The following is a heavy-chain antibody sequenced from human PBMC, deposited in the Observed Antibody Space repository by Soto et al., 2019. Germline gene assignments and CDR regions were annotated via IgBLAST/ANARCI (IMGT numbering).Heavy chain of an antibody. V-gene: IGHV2-5*02. Sequence: QITLKESGPTLVRPTQTLTLTCAFSGFSLSTSGVGVGWIRQPPGKALEWLAVIYWDDSKHYSPSRRSRLTITKDTSKNQVVLTMTNMDPMDTGTYYCAQKGPEDWPLDYWCQGTLVTVSS. D-gene: IGHD3-9*01. CDR2: IYWDDSK. CDR1: GFSLSTSGVG. CDR3: AQKGPEDWPLDY. J-gene: IGHJ4*02.